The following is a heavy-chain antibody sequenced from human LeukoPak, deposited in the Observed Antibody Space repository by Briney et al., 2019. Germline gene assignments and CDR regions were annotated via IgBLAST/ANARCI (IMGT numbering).Heavy chain of an antibody. V-gene: IGHV3-7*01. D-gene: IGHD6-6*01. CDR1: GFTVSYNY. Sequence: GGSLRLSCAVSGFTVSYNYMSWVRQAPGKGLEWVANIKQDGSEKDYVGSVKGRFTISRDNARNSLYLQMNSVRAEDTAVYYCARGGSRKYTSSTLDYWGQGTLVTASS. CDR3: ARGGSRKYTSSTLDY. J-gene: IGHJ4*02. CDR2: IKQDGSEK.